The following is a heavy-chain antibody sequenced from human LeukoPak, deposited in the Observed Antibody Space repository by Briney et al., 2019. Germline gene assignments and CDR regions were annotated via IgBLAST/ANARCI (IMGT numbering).Heavy chain of an antibody. CDR3: ARDRRYCTNGVCYYYYYYMDV. CDR1: LGSPCSYY. D-gene: IGHD2-8*01. Sequence: PSETLSPTRTLSLGSPCSYYSSSIPQPPGKGLERIGYIYYSGSTNYNPSLKSRVTISVDTSKNQFSLKLSSVTAADTAVYYCARDRRYCTNGVCYYYYYYMDVWGKGTTVTVSS. CDR2: IYYSGST. J-gene: IGHJ6*03. V-gene: IGHV4-59*01.